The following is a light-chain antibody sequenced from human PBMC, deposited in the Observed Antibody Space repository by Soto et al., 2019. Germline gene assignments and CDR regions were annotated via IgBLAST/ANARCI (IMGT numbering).Light chain of an antibody. Sequence: DIQMTQSPSPLSASVGDRVTITCRASQSISSHLNWYQQKSGKAPELLIYDVFSLQSGVPSRFSGSGSGTDFTLTISSLQPEDFATYFCQQSYSTPYNFGQGTKLEIK. CDR2: DVF. CDR3: QQSYSTPYN. V-gene: IGKV1-39*01. J-gene: IGKJ2*01. CDR1: QSISSH.